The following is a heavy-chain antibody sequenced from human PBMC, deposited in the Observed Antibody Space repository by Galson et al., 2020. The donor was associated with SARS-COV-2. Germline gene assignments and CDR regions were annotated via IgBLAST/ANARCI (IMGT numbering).Heavy chain of an antibody. CDR2: IRSKANNYAT. V-gene: IGHV3-73*01. J-gene: IGHJ4*02. CDR3: TRFVEGASYFDY. CDR1: GFVFSGSA. D-gene: IGHD1-1*01. Sequence: GGSLRLSCAASGFVFSGSALHWVRQASGRGLEWVGRIRSKANNYATAYGASVKDRFTIFRDDSKNTASVEMHNLKTEDTAVYYCTRFVEGASYFDYWGQGALGTVCS.